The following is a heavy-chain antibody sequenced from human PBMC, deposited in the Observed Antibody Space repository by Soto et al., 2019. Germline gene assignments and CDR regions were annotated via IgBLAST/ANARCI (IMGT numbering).Heavy chain of an antibody. Sequence: GXSVKVSCKASGYTFTSYYMHWVRQAPLQGLEWMGIINPSGGSTSYAQKFQGRVTMTRDTSTSTVYMELSSLRSEDTAVYYCARVPGYYDSSGYYYYYYGMDVWGQGTTVTVSS. J-gene: IGHJ6*02. D-gene: IGHD3-22*01. CDR3: ARVPGYYDSSGYYYYYYGMDV. V-gene: IGHV1-46*01. CDR1: GYTFTSYY. CDR2: INPSGGST.